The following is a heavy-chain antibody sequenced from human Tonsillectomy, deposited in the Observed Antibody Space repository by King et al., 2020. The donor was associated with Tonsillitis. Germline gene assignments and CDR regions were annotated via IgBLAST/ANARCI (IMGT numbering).Heavy chain of an antibody. V-gene: IGHV3-7*03. CDR1: GFTFSTYW. Sequence: VQLVESGGGLVQPGGSLRLSCVASGFTFSTYWMSWVRQAPGKGLEWVANINQDGSEKYYVDSVKGRFTISRDNAKNSLYLQINSLRAEDSAVYYCARGDIVATMGFDYWGQGTLVTVSS. D-gene: IGHD5-12*01. CDR3: ARGDIVATMGFDY. CDR2: INQDGSEK. J-gene: IGHJ4*02.